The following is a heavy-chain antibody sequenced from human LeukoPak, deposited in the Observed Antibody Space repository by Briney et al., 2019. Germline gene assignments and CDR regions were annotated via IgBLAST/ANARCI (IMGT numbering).Heavy chain of an antibody. D-gene: IGHD1-26*01. CDR2: INPNSGGT. CDR3: ARVFGIVGAWDWFDP. J-gene: IGHJ5*02. Sequence: GASVKVSCKASGYTFTGYYMHWVRQAPGQGLEWMGWINPNSGGTNYAQKFQGRVTMTRDTSISTAYMELSRLRSDDTAVYYCARVFGIVGAWDWFDPWGQGTLVTVSS. CDR1: GYTFTGYY. V-gene: IGHV1-2*02.